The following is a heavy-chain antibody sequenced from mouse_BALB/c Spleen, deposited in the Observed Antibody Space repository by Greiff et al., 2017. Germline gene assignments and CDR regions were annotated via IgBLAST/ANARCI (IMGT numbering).Heavy chain of an antibody. Sequence: VKLQESGPGLVAPSQSLSITCTVSGFSLTSYGVHWVRQPPGKGLEWLGVIWAGGSTNYNSALMSRLSISKDNSKSQVFLKMNSLQTDDTAMYYCARDLSATMITVYAMDYWGQGTSVTVSS. V-gene: IGHV2-9*02. CDR2: IWAGGST. CDR3: ARDLSATMITVYAMDY. D-gene: IGHD2-4*01. CDR1: GFSLTSYG. J-gene: IGHJ4*01.